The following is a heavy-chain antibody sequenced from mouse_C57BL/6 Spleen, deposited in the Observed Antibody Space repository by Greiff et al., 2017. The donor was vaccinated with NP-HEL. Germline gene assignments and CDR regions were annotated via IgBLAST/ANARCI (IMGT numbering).Heavy chain of an antibody. J-gene: IGHJ3*01. CDR2: IRNKANGYTT. CDR1: GFTFTDYY. D-gene: IGHD2-3*01. CDR3: ARYTDDGPFAY. V-gene: IGHV7-3*01. Sequence: EVMLVESGGGLVQPGGSLSLSCAASGFTFTDYYMSWVRQPPGKALEWLGFIRNKANGYTTEYSASVKGRFTISRDNSQSILYLQMNALRAEDSATYYCARYTDDGPFAYWGQGTLVTVSA.